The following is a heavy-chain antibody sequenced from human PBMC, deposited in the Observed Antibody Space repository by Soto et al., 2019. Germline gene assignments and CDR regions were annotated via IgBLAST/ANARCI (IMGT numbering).Heavy chain of an antibody. CDR1: GGTFSSYA. J-gene: IGHJ1*01. CDR3: ASGGYYDSSGLEYFQH. Sequence: QVQLVQSGAEVKKPGSSVKVSCKASGGTFSSYAISWVRQAPGQGLEWMGGIIPIFGTANYEQKFQGRVTINADRSTSTAYIELSCLRSYDTAVYYCASGGYYDSSGLEYFQHWGQGTLVTVAS. D-gene: IGHD3-22*01. CDR2: IIPIFGTA. V-gene: IGHV1-69*06.